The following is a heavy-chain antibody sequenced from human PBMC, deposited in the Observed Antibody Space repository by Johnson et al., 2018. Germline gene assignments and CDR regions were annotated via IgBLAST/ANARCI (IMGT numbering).Heavy chain of an antibody. CDR3: AKRLVQGRAIFGVATGYYMDV. J-gene: IGHJ6*03. V-gene: IGHV3-23*01. Sequence: VQLQESGGGLVQPGGSLRLSCAASGFTFNNYAMSWVRQAPGKGLEWVSGIIDSGGSTDYADSVRGRFTIPRGNSKNPLYLQMNSLRAEDTAGYYCAKRLVQGRAIFGVATGYYMDVWGEGTTVTVSS. D-gene: IGHD3-3*01. CDR1: GFTFNNYA. CDR2: IIDSGGST.